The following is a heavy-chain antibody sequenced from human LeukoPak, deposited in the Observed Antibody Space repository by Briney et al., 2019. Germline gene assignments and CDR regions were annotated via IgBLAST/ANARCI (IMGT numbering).Heavy chain of an antibody. Sequence: SVKVSCKASGGPFSSYAISWVRQAPGQGLEWMGGIIPIFGTANYAQKFQGRVTITTDESTSTAYMELSSLRSEDTAVYYCARPQEPDKRPRAFDIWGQGTMVTVSS. J-gene: IGHJ3*02. D-gene: IGHD1-14*01. CDR3: ARPQEPDKRPRAFDI. V-gene: IGHV1-69*05. CDR2: IIPIFGTA. CDR1: GGPFSSYA.